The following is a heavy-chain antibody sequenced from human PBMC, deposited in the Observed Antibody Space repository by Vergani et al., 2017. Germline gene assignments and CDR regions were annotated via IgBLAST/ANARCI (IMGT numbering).Heavy chain of an antibody. D-gene: IGHD2-15*01. CDR1: GFTFSDYY. Sequence: VQLVESGGVVVQPGGSLRLSCAASGFTFSDYYMSWIRQAPGKGLEWVSYISSSSSYTNYADSVKGRFTISRDNAKNSLYLQMNSLRAEDTAVYYCARDRCSGGSCYFGGVDYWGQGTLVTVSS. CDR3: ARDRCSGGSCYFGGVDY. CDR2: ISSSSSYT. V-gene: IGHV3-11*06. J-gene: IGHJ4*02.